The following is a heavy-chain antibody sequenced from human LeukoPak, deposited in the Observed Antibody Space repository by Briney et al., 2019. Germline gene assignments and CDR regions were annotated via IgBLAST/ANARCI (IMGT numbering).Heavy chain of an antibody. CDR3: ARVYDFWSCYFYYYYMDV. CDR1: GGSISNGSYY. J-gene: IGHJ6*03. CDR2: IYISGSA. Sequence: PSETLSLTCSVSGGSISNGSYYWSWIRQPAGKRLEWIGRIYISGSASYNPSLKSRVTFSVDTSKNQFSLKLTSVTAADTAVYYCARVYDFWSCYFYYYYMDVWGKGTTVTVSS. V-gene: IGHV4-61*02. D-gene: IGHD3-3*01.